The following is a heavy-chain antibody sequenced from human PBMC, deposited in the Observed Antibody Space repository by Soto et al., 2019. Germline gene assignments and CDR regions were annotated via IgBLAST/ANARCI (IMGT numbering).Heavy chain of an antibody. Sequence: GWSLRLSCATSGFSFTHYSINWVRQAPGKGLEWVAFKSYDGTTEYYADSVKGRFTISRDNSKRMVYLQMNSLTSEDTALYYCARRWGTYSSASLDYWGLGTLVTVSS. D-gene: IGHD6-19*01. V-gene: IGHV3-30*04. CDR1: GFSFTHYS. J-gene: IGHJ4*02. CDR3: ARRWGTYSSASLDY. CDR2: KSYDGTTE.